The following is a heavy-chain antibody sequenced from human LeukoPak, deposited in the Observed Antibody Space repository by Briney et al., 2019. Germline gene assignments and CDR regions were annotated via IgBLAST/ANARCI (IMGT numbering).Heavy chain of an antibody. D-gene: IGHD3-10*01. CDR2: ISAYNGNT. CDR1: GYTFTSYG. Sequence: ASVKVSCKASGYTFTSYGISWVRQVPGQGLEWMGWISAYNGNTNYVQKLQGRVTMTTDTSTSTAYMELRSLRSDDTAVYYCARVGHYYGSGSYALRVYGMDVWGQGTTVTVSS. CDR3: ARVGHYYGSGSYALRVYGMDV. J-gene: IGHJ6*02. V-gene: IGHV1-18*01.